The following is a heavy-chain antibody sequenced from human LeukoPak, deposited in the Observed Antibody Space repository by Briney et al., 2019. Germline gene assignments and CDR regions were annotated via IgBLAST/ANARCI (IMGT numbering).Heavy chain of an antibody. D-gene: IGHD4-17*01. CDR2: IKHDGSEK. J-gene: IGHJ4*02. CDR1: GFTFSSYW. V-gene: IGHV3-7*01. Sequence: GGSLRLSCAASGFTFSSYWMSWVRQAPGKGLEWVANIKHDGSEKYYVDSVKGRFTISRDNAKNSLYLQMNSLRAEDTAVYYCAREDYGDYAYYWGQGTLVTVSS. CDR3: AREDYGDYAYY.